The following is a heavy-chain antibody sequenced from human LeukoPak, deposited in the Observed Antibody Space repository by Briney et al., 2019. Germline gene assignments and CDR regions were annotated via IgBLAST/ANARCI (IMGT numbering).Heavy chain of an antibody. CDR1: GGTFSSYA. Sequence: SVKVSCKASGGTFSSYAISWVRQAPGQGLEWMGRIIPILGIANYAQKFQGRVTITADKSTSTAYMELSSLRSEDTAVYYCAMRGAPYQLLSTLYFQHWGQGTLVTVSS. CDR3: AMRGAPYQLLSTLYFQH. J-gene: IGHJ1*01. D-gene: IGHD2-2*01. V-gene: IGHV1-69*04. CDR2: IIPILGIA.